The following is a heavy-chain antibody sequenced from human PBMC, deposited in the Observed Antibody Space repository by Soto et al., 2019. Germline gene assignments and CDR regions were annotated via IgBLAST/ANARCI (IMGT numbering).Heavy chain of an antibody. CDR2: IYYSGST. Sequence: SETLSLTCTVSGGSISSGGYYWSWIRQHPGKGLEWIGYIYYSGSTYYNPSLKSRVTISVDTSKNQFSLKLSSVTAADTAVYYCARGKKRSDFRSGYPYYFDYWGQGTLVNVSS. V-gene: IGHV4-31*03. CDR3: ARGKKRSDFRSGYPYYFDY. CDR1: GGSISSGGYY. D-gene: IGHD3-3*01. J-gene: IGHJ4*02.